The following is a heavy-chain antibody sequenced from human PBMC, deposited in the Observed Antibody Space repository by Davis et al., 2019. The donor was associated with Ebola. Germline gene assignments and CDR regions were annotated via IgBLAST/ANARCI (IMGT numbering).Heavy chain of an antibody. CDR3: GRGFGRYSSRYYYYYGMDV. V-gene: IGHV4-34*01. D-gene: IGHD6-13*01. J-gene: IGHJ6*02. Sequence: MPSETLSLTCTVSGGSISSYYWSWIRQPPGKGLEWIGEINHSGSTNYNPSLMSRVTISVDTSKNQFSLKLSSVTAADTAVYYCGRGFGRYSSRYYYYYGMDVWGQGTTVTVSS. CDR1: GGSISSYY. CDR2: INHSGST.